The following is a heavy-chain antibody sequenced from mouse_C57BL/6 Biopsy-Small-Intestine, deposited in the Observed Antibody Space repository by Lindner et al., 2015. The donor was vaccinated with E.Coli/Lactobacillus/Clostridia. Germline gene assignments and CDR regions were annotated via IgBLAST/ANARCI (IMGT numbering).Heavy chain of an antibody. V-gene: IGHV1-22*01. Sequence: VQLQESGPELVKPGASVKMSCKASGYTFTVYNMHWVKQSHGKSLEWIGYINPNNGGTSYNQKFKGKATLTVNKSSSTAYMELRSLTSEDSAVYYRARYGYDPAWFAYWGQGTLVTVSA. CDR1: GYTFTVYN. CDR2: INPNNGGT. D-gene: IGHD2-2*01. CDR3: ARYGYDPAWFAY. J-gene: IGHJ3*01.